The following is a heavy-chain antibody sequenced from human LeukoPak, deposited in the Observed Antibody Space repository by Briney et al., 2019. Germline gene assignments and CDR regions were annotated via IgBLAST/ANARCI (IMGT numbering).Heavy chain of an antibody. CDR3: AKTFPYGTTWYRFCDY. Sequence: GGSLRLSCAASGFPFSNNVMSWVRQAPGRGLDWLSAIRGSGDTYYADSVKGLFTISRDNSKNMLYLQMNSLRAEDTAVYYCAKTFPYGTTWYRFCDYWGQGALVTVSS. J-gene: IGHJ4*02. D-gene: IGHD2/OR15-2a*01. V-gene: IGHV3-23*01. CDR1: GFPFSNNV. CDR2: IRGSGDT.